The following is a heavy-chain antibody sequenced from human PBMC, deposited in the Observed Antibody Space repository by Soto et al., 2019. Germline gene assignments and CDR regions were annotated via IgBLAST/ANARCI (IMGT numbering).Heavy chain of an antibody. Sequence: SVKVSCKASGGTFSTYAISWVRQAPGQGLEWMGGIIPIFDTSNYAQKFQGRVTITADESTRTVYMELSSLRSEDTAVYYCVVVPAAMASGPDFDYWGQGTLVTVSS. D-gene: IGHD2-2*01. V-gene: IGHV1-69*13. J-gene: IGHJ4*02. CDR2: IIPIFDTS. CDR3: VVVPAAMASGPDFDY. CDR1: GGTFSTYA.